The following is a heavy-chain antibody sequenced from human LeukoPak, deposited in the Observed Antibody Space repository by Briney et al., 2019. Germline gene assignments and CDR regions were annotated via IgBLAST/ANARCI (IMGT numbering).Heavy chain of an antibody. CDR2: ISSSSSYI. J-gene: IGHJ4*02. D-gene: IGHD3-10*01. V-gene: IGHV3-21*01. Sequence: PGGSLRLSCAASGFTFSSYSMNWVRQAPGKGLEWVSSISSSSSYIYYADSVKGRFTTSRDNAKNSLYLQMNSLRAEDTAVYYCARASITMVRGVTQYYFDYWGQGTLVTVSS. CDR3: ARASITMVRGVTQYYFDY. CDR1: GFTFSSYS.